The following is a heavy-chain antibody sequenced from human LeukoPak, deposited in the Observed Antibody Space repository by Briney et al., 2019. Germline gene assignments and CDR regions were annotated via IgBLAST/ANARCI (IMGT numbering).Heavy chain of an antibody. Sequence: ASVKVSCKASGYTFTGYYMHWVRQAPGQGLEWMGWINPNSGGTNYAQKFQGRVTMTRDTSISTAYMELSRLRSDDTAVYYCARLYGDYFNWFDPWGQGTLVTVSS. CDR1: GYTFTGYY. CDR2: INPNSGGT. V-gene: IGHV1-2*02. D-gene: IGHD4-17*01. J-gene: IGHJ5*02. CDR3: ARLYGDYFNWFDP.